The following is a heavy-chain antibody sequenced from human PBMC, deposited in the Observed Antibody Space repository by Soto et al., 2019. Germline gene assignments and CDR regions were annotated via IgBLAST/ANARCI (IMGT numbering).Heavy chain of an antibody. J-gene: IGHJ5*02. CDR3: ARSILTGYYSGLNWFDP. CDR1: GGSISSGGYY. CDR2: IYYSGST. D-gene: IGHD3-9*01. V-gene: IGHV4-31*03. Sequence: SETLSLTCTVSGGSISSGGYYWSWIRQHPGKGLEWIGYIYYSGSTYYNPSLKSRVTISVDTSKNQFSLKLSSVTAADTAVYYCARSILTGYYSGLNWFDPWGQGTLVTVSS.